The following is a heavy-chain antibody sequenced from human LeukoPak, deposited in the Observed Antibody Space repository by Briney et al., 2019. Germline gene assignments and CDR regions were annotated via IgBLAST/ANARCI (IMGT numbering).Heavy chain of an antibody. V-gene: IGHV4-39*07. D-gene: IGHD3-10*01. CDR1: GGSISSSSYY. Sequence: SETLSLTCTVSGGSISSSSYYWGWIRQPPGKGLEWIGSIYYSGSTYYNPSLKSRVTISVDTSKNQFSLKLSSVTAADTAVYYCARGYGSGSYYTSLGWFDPWGQGTLVTVSS. CDR3: ARGYGSGSYYTSLGWFDP. CDR2: IYYSGST. J-gene: IGHJ5*02.